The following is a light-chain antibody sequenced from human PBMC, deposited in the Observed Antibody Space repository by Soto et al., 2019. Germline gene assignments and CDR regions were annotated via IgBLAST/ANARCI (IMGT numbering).Light chain of an antibody. V-gene: IGKV3-20*01. CDR1: QSVSRSY. CDR2: GAS. J-gene: IGKJ1*01. Sequence: EIVLTQSPGTLSLSPGERATLSCRASQSVSRSYLAWYQQKPGQAPRLLIYGASIRATGIPDRFSGSGSGTDFTLTINRLEPEDFAVYYCQQYGSSPPWTFGQGTKLEIK. CDR3: QQYGSSPPWT.